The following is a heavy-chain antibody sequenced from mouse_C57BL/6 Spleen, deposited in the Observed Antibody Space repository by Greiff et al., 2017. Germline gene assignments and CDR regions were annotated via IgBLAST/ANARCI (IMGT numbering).Heavy chain of an antibody. V-gene: IGHV1-26*01. CDR3: ARSGYYYGSSNFDY. D-gene: IGHD1-1*01. Sequence: VQLQQSGPELVKPGASVKISCKASVYTFTDNYMNWVKQSHVKSLEWIGDINPNNGGTSYNQKFKGKATLTVDKSSSTAYMELRSLTSYDSAVYYCARSGYYYGSSNFDYWGQGTTLTVSS. J-gene: IGHJ2*01. CDR2: INPNNGGT. CDR1: VYTFTDNY.